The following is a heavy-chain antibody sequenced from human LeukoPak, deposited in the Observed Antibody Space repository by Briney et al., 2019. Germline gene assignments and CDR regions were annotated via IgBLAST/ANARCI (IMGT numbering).Heavy chain of an antibody. J-gene: IGHJ4*02. CDR1: DGSISDYY. V-gene: IGHV4-59*01. D-gene: IGHD6-19*01. Sequence: ASETLSLTCTVSDGSISDYYWSWIRQPPGKGLEWIGYIYYSGSTSYNPSLRSRVTMSLDTSKNQFSLKLSSVTAADTALHYCARNIRGRAVVPGYWGQGTLVTVSS. CDR2: IYYSGST. CDR3: ARNIRGRAVVPGY.